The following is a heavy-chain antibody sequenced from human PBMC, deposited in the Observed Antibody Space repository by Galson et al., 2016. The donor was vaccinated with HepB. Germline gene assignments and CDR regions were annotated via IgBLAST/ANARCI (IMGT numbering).Heavy chain of an antibody. CDR1: GVSVSNYY. CDR2: IYYSGST. CDR3: GRGQLGNWIDP. D-gene: IGHD1-1*01. Sequence: SETLSLTCPVSGVSVSNYYWTWIRQPPGKGLEWIGYIYYSGSTNYNPSLKSRVTISLDMSKNQFSLKLRSVTAADTAVYYCGRGQLGNWIDPWGRGTLVTVSS. J-gene: IGHJ5*02. V-gene: IGHV4-59*02.